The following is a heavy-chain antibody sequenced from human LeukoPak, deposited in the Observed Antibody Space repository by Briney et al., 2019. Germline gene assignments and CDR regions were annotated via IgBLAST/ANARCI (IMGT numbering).Heavy chain of an antibody. CDR1: GGSFSGYY. V-gene: IGHV4-34*01. Sequence: PSETLSLTCAVYGGSFSGYYWSWIRQPPGKGLEWIGEINHSGSTNYNPSLKSRVTISVDTSKNQFSLKLSSVTAADTAVYYCARASLGYWFDPWGQGTLVTVSS. CDR2: INHSGST. CDR3: ARASLGYWFDP. J-gene: IGHJ5*02.